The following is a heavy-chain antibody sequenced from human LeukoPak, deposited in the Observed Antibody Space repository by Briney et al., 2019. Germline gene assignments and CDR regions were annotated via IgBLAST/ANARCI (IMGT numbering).Heavy chain of an antibody. J-gene: IGHJ4*02. V-gene: IGHV4-39*01. Sequence: SETLSLTCTVSGGSISSSSYYWGWIRQPPGKGLEWIGGIYYGGSTYYNPSLKSRVTISVDTYKNQFSLKLSSVTAADTAVYYCARQSPHYYGSGSYNYWGQGTLVTVSS. CDR3: ARQSPHYYGSGSYNY. CDR1: GGSISSSSYY. D-gene: IGHD3-10*01. CDR2: IYYGGST.